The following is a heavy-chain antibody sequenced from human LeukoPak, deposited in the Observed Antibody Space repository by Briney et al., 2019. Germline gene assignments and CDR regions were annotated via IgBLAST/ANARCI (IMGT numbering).Heavy chain of an antibody. J-gene: IGHJ4*02. V-gene: IGHV1-2*02. CDR3: ARAYCGGDCYSDY. CDR2: INPNSGGT. D-gene: IGHD2-21*02. Sequence: ASVKVSCKAPGYTFTGYYMHWVRQAPGQGLEWMGWINPNSGGTNYAQKFQGRVTMTRDTSISTAYMELSRLRSDDTAVYYCARAYCGGDCYSDYWGQGTLVTVSS. CDR1: GYTFTGYY.